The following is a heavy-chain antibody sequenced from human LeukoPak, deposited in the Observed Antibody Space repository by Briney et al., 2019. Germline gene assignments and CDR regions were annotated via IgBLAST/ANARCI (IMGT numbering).Heavy chain of an antibody. CDR1: GGSISGYY. J-gene: IGHJ5*02. V-gene: IGHV4-59*08. CDR2: YYHNGNT. CDR3: ARHVLGLPKFGP. D-gene: IGHD2-15*01. Sequence: SETLSLTCSVSGGSISGYYWSWIRQPPGKGLEWIGYYYHNGNTNYNSSLKSRVTISADTSKNQFFLKLSSVTAADTAVYYCARHVLGLPKFGPWGQGTLVTVSS.